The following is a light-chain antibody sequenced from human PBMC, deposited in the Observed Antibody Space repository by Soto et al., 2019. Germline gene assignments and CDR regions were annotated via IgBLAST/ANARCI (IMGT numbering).Light chain of an antibody. CDR3: SSYTSSNYV. J-gene: IGLJ1*01. Sequence: LTQPASVSGATGRSITISRTRTNSDVGGYNYVSWHQQHPGKAPKLMIYDVSNRPSGVSNRFSGSKSGNTASLTISGLQAEDEADYYCSSYTSSNYVFGTGTKVTVL. V-gene: IGLV2-14*01. CDR2: DVS. CDR1: NSDVGGYNY.